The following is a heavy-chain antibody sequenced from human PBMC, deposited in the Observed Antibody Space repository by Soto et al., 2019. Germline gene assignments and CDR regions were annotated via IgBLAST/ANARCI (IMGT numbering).Heavy chain of an antibody. CDR3: ARGFNYYDSSGYQFDY. CDR2: INHSGST. V-gene: IGHV4-34*01. Sequence: PSETLSLTSAVYGGSFSGYYWSWIRQPPGKGLEWIGEINHSGSTNYNPSLKSRVTISVDTSKNQFSLKLSSVTAADTAVYYCARGFNYYDSSGYQFDYWGQGTLVTVSS. J-gene: IGHJ4*02. CDR1: GGSFSGYY. D-gene: IGHD3-22*01.